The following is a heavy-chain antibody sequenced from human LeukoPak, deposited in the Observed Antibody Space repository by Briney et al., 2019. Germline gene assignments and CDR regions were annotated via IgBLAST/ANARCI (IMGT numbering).Heavy chain of an antibody. CDR3: ARVPTSYYGMDV. CDR1: GFTFSTYW. CDR2: FNSDGRSA. J-gene: IGHJ6*02. V-gene: IGHV3-74*01. Sequence: GGSLRLSCAASGFTFSTYWMHWVRQAPGKGLVWVSRFNSDGRSAYYADSVKGRFTISRDNAKNSLYLQMNSLRAEDTAVYYCARVPTSYYGMDVWGQGTTVTVSS.